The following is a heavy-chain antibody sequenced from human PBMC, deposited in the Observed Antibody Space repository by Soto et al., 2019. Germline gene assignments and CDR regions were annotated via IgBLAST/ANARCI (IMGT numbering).Heavy chain of an antibody. Sequence: GGSLRLSCAASGFTFSSYSINWVRQAPGKGLEWVSSISSSSSYIYYADSVKGRFTISRDNAKNSLYLQMNSLRAEDTAVYYCARDSNGYCSGGSCFAGAFDIWGQGTMVTVSS. V-gene: IGHV3-21*01. CDR2: ISSSSSYI. CDR3: ARDSNGYCSGGSCFAGAFDI. CDR1: GFTFSSYS. D-gene: IGHD2-15*01. J-gene: IGHJ3*02.